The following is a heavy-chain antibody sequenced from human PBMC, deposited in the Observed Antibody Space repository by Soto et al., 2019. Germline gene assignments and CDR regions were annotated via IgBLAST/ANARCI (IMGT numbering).Heavy chain of an antibody. CDR2: ISSRGERT. CDR3: AKQRTPRSVTVAGRYYFDY. D-gene: IGHD6-19*01. CDR1: GFIFSDYA. J-gene: IGHJ4*02. V-gene: IGHV3-23*01. Sequence: EVQLLESGGDLVQPGGSLRLPCAASGFIFSDYAMTWVRQAPGKGLEWVSSISSRGERTYYADSVKGRLTISRDNSKSMLSLQVNSLRADDTAVYYCAKQRTPRSVTVAGRYYFDYWGQGTLVTVSS.